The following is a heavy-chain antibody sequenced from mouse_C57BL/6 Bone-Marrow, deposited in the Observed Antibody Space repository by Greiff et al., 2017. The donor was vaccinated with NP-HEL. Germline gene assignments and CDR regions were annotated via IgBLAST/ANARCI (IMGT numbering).Heavy chain of an antibody. CDR2: IDPENGDT. Sequence: VQLKESGAELVRPGASVKLSCTASGFNIKDDYMHWVKQRPEQGLEWIGWIDPENGDTEYASKFQGKATITADTSSNTAYLQLSSLTSEDTAVYCCSGGYCEYWGQGTTVTVS. CDR1: GFNIKDDY. D-gene: IGHD3-1*01. J-gene: IGHJ2*01. CDR3: SGGYCEY. V-gene: IGHV14-4*01.